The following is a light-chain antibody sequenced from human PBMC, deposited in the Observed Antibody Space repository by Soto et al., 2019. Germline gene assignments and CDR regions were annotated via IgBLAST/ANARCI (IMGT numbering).Light chain of an antibody. CDR3: QQGYGTPFT. J-gene: IGKJ5*01. V-gene: IGKV1-39*01. CDR1: PTINSY. Sequence: DIQMTQSPSSLSASVGDRVSITCRASPTINSYLNWFQQKPGEVPKLLIYTASNFQDGVPSRFSVSRSGTDFTLTISSLQPEDFATYYCQQGYGTPFTFGQGTRLEIK. CDR2: TAS.